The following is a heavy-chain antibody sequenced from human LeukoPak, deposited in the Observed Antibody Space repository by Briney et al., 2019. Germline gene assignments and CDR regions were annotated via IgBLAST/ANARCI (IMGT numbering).Heavy chain of an antibody. CDR2: ISSRGSPI. J-gene: IGHJ4*02. CDR1: GFTFSNYE. Sequence: GGSLRLPCAASGFTFSNYEMNWVRQAPGKGLEWVSYISSRGSPIYYADSVKGRFTISRDNAKNSLYLQMNSLRAEDSAVYYCARDRSCSSTSCSHPGDFDYWGQGTLVTVSS. D-gene: IGHD2-2*01. CDR3: ARDRSCSSTSCSHPGDFDY. V-gene: IGHV3-48*03.